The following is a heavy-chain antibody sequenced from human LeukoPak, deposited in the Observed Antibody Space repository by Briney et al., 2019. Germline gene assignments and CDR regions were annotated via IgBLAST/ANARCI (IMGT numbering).Heavy chain of an antibody. Sequence: GASLQISCKGSGYIFTHNWLGWVRQMPGKGLEWMGIIYPGDSDTRYSPSFEGQVTISVDKSSSTAYLQWSSLKASDTAMYYCARQTRDGSGSRGYFFDFWGQGTLVTVSS. J-gene: IGHJ4*02. CDR2: IYPGDSDT. CDR3: ARQTRDGSGSRGYFFDF. D-gene: IGHD3-10*01. CDR1: GYIFTHNW. V-gene: IGHV5-51*01.